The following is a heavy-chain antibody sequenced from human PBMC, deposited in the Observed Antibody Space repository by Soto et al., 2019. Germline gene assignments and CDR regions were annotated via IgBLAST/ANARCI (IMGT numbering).Heavy chain of an antibody. CDR1: GFSFSTYN. V-gene: IGHV3-48*02. CDR3: ARDRCYDGTCYSASDS. Sequence: PGGSLRLSCAAPGFSFSTYNMDWVRQAPGKGPEWIAYISTTSFTIYYADSVKGRFTISRDNDRNSLYLEMNSLRDEDTAVYYCARDRCYDGTCYSASDSWGQGTLVTVSS. D-gene: IGHD2-15*01. J-gene: IGHJ5*01. CDR2: ISTTSFTI.